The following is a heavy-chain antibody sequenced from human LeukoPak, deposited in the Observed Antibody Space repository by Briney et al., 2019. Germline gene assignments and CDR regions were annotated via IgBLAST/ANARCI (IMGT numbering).Heavy chain of an antibody. Sequence: PSETLSLTCAVFGGSFSGYYWTWIRQPPGKGLEWIGEINHGGSTIYNPSLKSRVTISTDTSKNQFSLKLSSVTAADTAVYYCARQEYSSPLYNWFDPWGQGTLVTVSS. CDR1: GGSFSGYY. V-gene: IGHV4-34*01. CDR3: ARQEYSSPLYNWFDP. D-gene: IGHD6-6*01. J-gene: IGHJ5*02. CDR2: INHGGST.